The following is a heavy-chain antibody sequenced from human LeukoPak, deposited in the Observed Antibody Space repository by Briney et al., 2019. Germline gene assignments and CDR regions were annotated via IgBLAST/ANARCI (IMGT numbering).Heavy chain of an antibody. Sequence: PGGSLRLSCVVSGFTFSSNWMSWVRQAPGKGLEWVGNIKEDGSVKYYVDSVKGRFTISRDNAKNSLYLQMNSLRAEDTALYYCAPRPRYCSSTSCPWGQGTLVTVSS. CDR3: APRPRYCSSTSCP. D-gene: IGHD2-2*01. J-gene: IGHJ5*02. CDR1: GFTFSSNW. V-gene: IGHV3-7*02. CDR2: IKEDGSVK.